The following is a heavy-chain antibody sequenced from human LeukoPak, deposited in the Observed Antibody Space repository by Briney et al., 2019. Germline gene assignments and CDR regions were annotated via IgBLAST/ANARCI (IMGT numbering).Heavy chain of an antibody. D-gene: IGHD5-24*01. J-gene: IGHJ6*02. Sequence: SETLSLTCAVYGGSFSGYYWSWIRQPPGKGLEWIGEINHSGSTNYNPSLKSRVTISVDTSKNQFSLKLSSVTAADTAVYYCARWEARERWLQARGYYYGMDVWGQGTTVTVSS. CDR1: GGSFSGYY. V-gene: IGHV4-34*01. CDR3: ARWEARERWLQARGYYYGMDV. CDR2: INHSGST.